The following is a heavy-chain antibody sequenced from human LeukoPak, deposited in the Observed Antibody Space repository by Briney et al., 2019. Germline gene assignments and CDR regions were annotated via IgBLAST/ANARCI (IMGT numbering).Heavy chain of an antibody. D-gene: IGHD3-9*01. V-gene: IGHV4-4*07. CDR2: IYTSGST. J-gene: IGHJ4*02. CDR3: ASLCDILTGYTEDY. CDR1: GGSINSYY. Sequence: SETLSLTCTVSGGSINSYYWSWIRQPAGKGLEWIGRIYTSGSTNYNPSLKSRVTISVDTSKNQFSLKLSSVTAADTAVYYCASLCDILTGYTEDYWGQGTLVTVSS.